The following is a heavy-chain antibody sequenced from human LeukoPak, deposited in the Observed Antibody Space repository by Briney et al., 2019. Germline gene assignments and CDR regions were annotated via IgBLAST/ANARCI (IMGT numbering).Heavy chain of an antibody. D-gene: IGHD2-2*01. CDR3: ARGYCSSTSCGFDY. J-gene: IGHJ4*02. CDR1: GGTFSSYA. V-gene: IGHV1-69*13. CDR2: IIPIFGTA. Sequence: ASVKVSCKASGGTFSSYAISWVRQAPGQGLGWMGGIIPIFGTANYAQKFQGRVTITADESTSTAYMELSSLRSEDTAVYYCARGYCSSTSCGFDYWGQGTLVTVSS.